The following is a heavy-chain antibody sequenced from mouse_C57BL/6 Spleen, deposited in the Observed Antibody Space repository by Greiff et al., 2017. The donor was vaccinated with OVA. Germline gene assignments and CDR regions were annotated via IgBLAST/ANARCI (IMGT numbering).Heavy chain of an antibody. CDR2: INPSNGGT. Sequence: QVQLQQPGPELVKPGASVKLSCKASGYTFTSYWMHWVKQRPGQGLEWIGNINPSNGGTNYNEKFKSKATLTVDKSSSTAYMQLSSLTSEDSAVYYCAYYDYDMDAMDYWGQGTSVTVSS. CDR3: AYYDYDMDAMDY. J-gene: IGHJ4*01. CDR1: GYTFTSYW. V-gene: IGHV1-53*01. D-gene: IGHD2-4*01.